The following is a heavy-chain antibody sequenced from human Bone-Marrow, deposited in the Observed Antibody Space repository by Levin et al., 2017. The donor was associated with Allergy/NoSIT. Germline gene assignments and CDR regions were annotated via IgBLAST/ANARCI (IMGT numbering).Heavy chain of an antibody. J-gene: IGHJ4*02. CDR1: GFTFSSYG. D-gene: IGHD2-21*02. V-gene: IGHV3-30*18. Sequence: PGGSLRLSCAASGFTFSSYGMHWVRQAPGKGLEWVAVISYDGSNKYYADSVKGRFTISRDNSKNTLYLQMNSLRAEDTAVYYCAKAYCGGDCEWTLDYWGQGTLVTVSS. CDR3: AKAYCGGDCEWTLDY. CDR2: ISYDGSNK.